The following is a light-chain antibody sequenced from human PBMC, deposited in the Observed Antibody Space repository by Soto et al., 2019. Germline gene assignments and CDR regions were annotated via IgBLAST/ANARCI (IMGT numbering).Light chain of an antibody. CDR1: QSVSRN. J-gene: IGKJ2*01. CDR2: GAS. CDR3: QQYNNWPYT. Sequence: EIVMTQSPATLSVSPGERVTLSCRASQSVSRNFAWYRQRPGQAPTLLIYGASTMATGIPDRFRGSGSGTESTLTISSLQSEDFAVYYCQQYNNWPYTFGQGTKLEIK. V-gene: IGKV3-15*01.